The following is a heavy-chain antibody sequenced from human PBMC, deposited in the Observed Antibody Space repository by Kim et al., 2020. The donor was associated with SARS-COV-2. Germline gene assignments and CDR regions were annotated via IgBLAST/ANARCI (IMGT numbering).Heavy chain of an antibody. Sequence: SQTLSLTCAIPGDSVSSNSAAWNWIRQSPSRGLEWLGRTYYRSKWYNDYAVSVKRRITINPDTTKNQCSLQLNSVTPEDTAVYYCARAHYSGSGSYLPYYSGMEVCGHGTTGTVSS. D-gene: IGHD3-10*01. J-gene: IGHJ6*02. CDR3: ARAHYSGSGSYLPYYSGMEV. CDR2: TYYRSKWYN. CDR1: GDSVSSNSAA. V-gene: IGHV6-1*01.